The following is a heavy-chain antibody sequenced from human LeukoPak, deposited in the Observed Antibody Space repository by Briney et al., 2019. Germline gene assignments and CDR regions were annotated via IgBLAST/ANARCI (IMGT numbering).Heavy chain of an antibody. V-gene: IGHV4-34*01. CDR2: INHSGST. D-gene: IGHD3-10*01. CDR1: GGSFSGYY. Sequence: PSETLSLTCAVYGGSFSGYYWSWIRQPPGKGLEWIGEINHSGSTNYNPSLKSRVTISVDTSKNQFFLKLSSVTAADTAVYYCARGPYGSGRYYYYYYYMDVWSKGTTVTVSS. CDR3: ARGPYGSGRYYYYYYYMDV. J-gene: IGHJ6*03.